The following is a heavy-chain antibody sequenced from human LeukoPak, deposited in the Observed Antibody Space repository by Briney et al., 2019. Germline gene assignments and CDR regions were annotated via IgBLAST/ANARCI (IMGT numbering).Heavy chain of an antibody. CDR2: INPSGGST. Sequence: GASVKVSCKASGYTFTSSYMHWVRQAPGQGLEWMGIINPSGGSTSYAQKFQGRVTMTRDTSTSTVYMELSSLRSEDTAVYYCASSIRDSSSWYGGDSSGPGDYWGQGTLVTVSS. V-gene: IGHV1-46*01. CDR1: GYTFTSSY. D-gene: IGHD6-13*01. J-gene: IGHJ4*02. CDR3: ASSIRDSSSWYGGDSSGPGDY.